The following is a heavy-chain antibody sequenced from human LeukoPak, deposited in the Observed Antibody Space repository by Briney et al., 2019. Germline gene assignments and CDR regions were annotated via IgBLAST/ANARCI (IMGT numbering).Heavy chain of an antibody. D-gene: IGHD5-18*01. CDR3: ARDLGYSYGLDY. V-gene: IGHV1-2*02. CDR1: GYTFTGYY. J-gene: IGHJ4*02. Sequence: ASVKVSCKASGYTFTGYYMHWVRQAPGQGLEWMGWINPNSGGTNYAQKLQGRVTMTTDTSTSTAYMELRSLRSDDTAVYYCARDLGYSYGLDYWGQGTLVTVSS. CDR2: INPNSGGT.